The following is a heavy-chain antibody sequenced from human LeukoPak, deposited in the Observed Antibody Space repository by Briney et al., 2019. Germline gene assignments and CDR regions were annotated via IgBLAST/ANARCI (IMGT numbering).Heavy chain of an antibody. CDR2: IYTSGST. V-gene: IGHV4-61*02. D-gene: IGHD1-26*01. CDR1: GGSISSGSYY. CDR3: ARDLDSGSYSSRGYFDY. Sequence: PSQTLSLTCTVSGGSISSGSYYWSWIRQPAGKGLEWIGRIYTSGSTNYNPSLKSRVTISVDTSKNQFSLNLSSVTAADTAVYYCARDLDSGSYSSRGYFDYWGQGTLVTVSS. J-gene: IGHJ4*02.